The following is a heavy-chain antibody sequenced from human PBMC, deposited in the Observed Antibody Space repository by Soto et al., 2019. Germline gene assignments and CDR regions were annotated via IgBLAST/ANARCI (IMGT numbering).Heavy chain of an antibody. CDR1: GFTFSSYG. CDR2: IWYAASNK. D-gene: IGHD3-3*01. Sequence: AGPAWGFTFSSYGMHCISQTAGKGLGGGAVIWYAASNKYYADSVKGRFTISRDKSKNTLYLQMNSLRAEDTAVYYCARDSQYYDFWSGSPLGYFDYWGQGT. J-gene: IGHJ4*02. CDR3: ARDSQYYDFWSGSPLGYFDY. V-gene: IGHV3-33*01.